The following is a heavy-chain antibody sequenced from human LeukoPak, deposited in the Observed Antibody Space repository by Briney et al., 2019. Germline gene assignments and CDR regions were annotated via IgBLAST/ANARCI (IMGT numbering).Heavy chain of an antibody. CDR1: GGTFSSYA. CDR2: IIPIFGTA. V-gene: IGHV1-69*05. CDR3: ASSGLNVVVVAAIDTFDY. J-gene: IGHJ4*02. Sequence: ASVKVSCKASGGTFSSYAISWVRQAPGQGLEWMGRIIPIFGTANYAQKFQGRVTITTDESTSTVYMELSSLRSEDTAVYYCASSGLNVVVVAAIDTFDYRGQGTLVTVSS. D-gene: IGHD2-15*01.